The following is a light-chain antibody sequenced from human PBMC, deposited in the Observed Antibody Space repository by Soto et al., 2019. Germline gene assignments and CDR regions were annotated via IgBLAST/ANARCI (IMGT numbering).Light chain of an antibody. CDR2: VSS. CDR3: LQYGSTPQT. Sequence: EIVLTQSPGTLYLSPGEIATLSCRASKIVRRSFLALFPQKPVQAPRLLIYVSSTRATGIPNRFSGSGSGKDFNLTISRLEPEDFAVYYCLQYGSTPQTFGHGTKVEIK. V-gene: IGKV3-20*01. CDR1: KIVRRSF. J-gene: IGKJ1*01.